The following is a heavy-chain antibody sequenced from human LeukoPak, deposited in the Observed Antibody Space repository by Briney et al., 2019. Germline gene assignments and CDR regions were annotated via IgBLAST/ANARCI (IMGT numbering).Heavy chain of an antibody. CDR1: GGSISSSSYY. CDR2: IYYSGST. D-gene: IGHD3-16*01. Sequence: SETLSLTCTVSGGSISSSSYYWGWIRQPPGKGLEWIGSIYYSGSTYYNPSPKSRVTISVDASKNQFALKLRSVTAADTAVYFCAKAGWRGGGTFNEFDPWGQGILVTVSS. J-gene: IGHJ5*02. V-gene: IGHV4-39*06. CDR3: AKAGWRGGGTFNEFDP.